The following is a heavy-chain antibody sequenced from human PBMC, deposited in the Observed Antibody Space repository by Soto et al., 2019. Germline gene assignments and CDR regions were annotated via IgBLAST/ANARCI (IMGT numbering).Heavy chain of an antibody. CDR2: INHSGST. CDR3: ERQQLEFWNWFDS. J-gene: IGHJ5*01. V-gene: IGHV4-34*01. Sequence: PXAILSLTCAVYGGSFSGYYWSWIRQPPGKGLEWIGEINHSGSTNYNPSLKSRVTISIDTSKNQFSVKLTSMTAADTAIYFCERQQLEFWNWFDSWAQGTLVTVSS. CDR1: GGSFSGYY. D-gene: IGHD1-1*01.